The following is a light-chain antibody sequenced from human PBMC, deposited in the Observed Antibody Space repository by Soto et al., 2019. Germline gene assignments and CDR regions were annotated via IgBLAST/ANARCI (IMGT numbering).Light chain of an antibody. J-gene: IGKJ5*01. CDR2: DAS. CDR1: QDISNY. CDR3: QQYDNLPGGP. Sequence: DIQMTQSPSSLSASVGDRVTITCQASQDISNYLNWYQQKPGKAPKLLIYDASNLETGVPSRFSGSGSGTDVTFTISSLQPEDIATYYCQQYDNLPGGPFGQGTRLEIK. V-gene: IGKV1-33*01.